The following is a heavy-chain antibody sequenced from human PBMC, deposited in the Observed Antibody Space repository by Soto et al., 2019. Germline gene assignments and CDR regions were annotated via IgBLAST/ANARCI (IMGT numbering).Heavy chain of an antibody. CDR1: GGSFSGYY. J-gene: IGHJ4*02. D-gene: IGHD2-15*01. Sequence: SETLSLTCAVYGGSFSGYYWSWIRQPPGKGLEWIGEINHSGSTNYNPSLKSRVTISVDTSKNQFSLKLSSVTAADTAVFYCASGYCSGGSCNDYWGQGTLVTVSS. V-gene: IGHV4-34*01. CDR3: ASGYCSGGSCNDY. CDR2: INHSGST.